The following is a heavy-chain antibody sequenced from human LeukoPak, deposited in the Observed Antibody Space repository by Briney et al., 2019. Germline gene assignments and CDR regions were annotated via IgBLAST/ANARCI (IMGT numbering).Heavy chain of an antibody. D-gene: IGHD6-19*01. V-gene: IGHV4-59*01. Sequence: SETLSLTSTVSGGSFSSYYWSWIRQPPGKGLEWIGYIYYSGSTDYNPSLKSRVTISVETSKHQFSLNLSSVTAADTAVYYCARGRLARSPYFDYWGQGTLVTVSS. J-gene: IGHJ4*02. CDR3: ARGRLARSPYFDY. CDR1: GGSFSSYY. CDR2: IYYSGST.